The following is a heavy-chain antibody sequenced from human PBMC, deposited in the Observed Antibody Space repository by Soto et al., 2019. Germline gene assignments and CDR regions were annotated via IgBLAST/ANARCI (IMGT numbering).Heavy chain of an antibody. V-gene: IGHV3-21*01. CDR2: ISSSSSYI. CDR3: PRGGHARDIAFWYFDL. Sequence: GGSLSLSCAASGFTFSSYSMNWVRQAPGKGLEWVSSISSSSSYIYYADSVKGRFTISRDNAKNSLYLQMNSLRAEDTAVYYCPRGGHARDIAFWYFDLWGRGTLVTVSS. CDR1: GFTFSSYS. J-gene: IGHJ2*01. D-gene: IGHD5-12*01.